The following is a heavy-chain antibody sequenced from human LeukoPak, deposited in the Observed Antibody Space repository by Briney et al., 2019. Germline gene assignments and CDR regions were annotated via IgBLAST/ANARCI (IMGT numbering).Heavy chain of an antibody. CDR2: INHSGST. D-gene: IGHD5-18*01. CDR3: ARGGYSYGFKPFDI. J-gene: IGHJ3*02. CDR1: GGSFNGYY. V-gene: IGHV4-34*01. Sequence: SETLSLTCAVDGGSFNGYYWSWIRQPPGKGLEWIGEINHSGSTNYNPSLKSRVTISIDTSKNQFSLKLSSVTAADTAVYYCARGGYSYGFKPFDIWGHRTMVTVSS.